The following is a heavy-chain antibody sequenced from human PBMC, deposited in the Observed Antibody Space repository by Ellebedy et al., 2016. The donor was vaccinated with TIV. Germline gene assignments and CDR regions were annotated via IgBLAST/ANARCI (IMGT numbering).Heavy chain of an antibody. V-gene: IGHV1-46*01. CDR3: ARYGDFEDAFDI. CDR1: GYIFTSFY. J-gene: IGHJ3*02. Sequence: ASVKVSCXASGYIFTSFYIHFVRQAPGQGLEWMGVINPSGGGTSYAQNFQGRVTSTTDTSTNTVYMELSSLRSEDTAIYYCARYGDFEDAFDIWGQGTMVSVSS. D-gene: IGHD4-17*01. CDR2: INPSGGGT.